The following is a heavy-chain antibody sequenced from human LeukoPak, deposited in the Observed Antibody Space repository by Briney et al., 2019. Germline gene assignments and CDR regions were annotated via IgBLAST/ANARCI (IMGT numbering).Heavy chain of an antibody. J-gene: IGHJ4*02. Sequence: GGSLRLSCAASGFTFSSYSMTWVRQAPGKGLEWVSYISSSSSTIYYADSVKGRFTISRDNAKDSLYLQMNSLRDEDTAVYYCARSKRPWSGEPLDYWGQGTLVTVSS. V-gene: IGHV3-48*02. CDR2: ISSSSSTI. CDR3: ARSKRPWSGEPLDY. CDR1: GFTFSSYS. D-gene: IGHD3-3*01.